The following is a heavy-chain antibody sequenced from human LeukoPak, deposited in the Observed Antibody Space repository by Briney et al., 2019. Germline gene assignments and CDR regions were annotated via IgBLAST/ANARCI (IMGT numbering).Heavy chain of an antibody. CDR3: ARDACLVGACGYAFDI. D-gene: IGHD1-26*01. V-gene: IGHV3-48*01. CDR2: ISSSSSTL. Sequence: GSLRLSCAASGFPFSSYSMNWVRQAPGKGLEWVSYISSSSSTLYYADSVKGRFTISRDNAKNSLYLQMNSLRAEDTAVYYCARDACLVGACGYAFDIWGQGTMVTVSS. CDR1: GFPFSSYS. J-gene: IGHJ3*02.